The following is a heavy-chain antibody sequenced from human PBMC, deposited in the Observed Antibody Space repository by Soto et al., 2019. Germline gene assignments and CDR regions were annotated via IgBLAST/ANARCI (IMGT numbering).Heavy chain of an antibody. CDR2: IYYSGST. J-gene: IGHJ6*02. V-gene: IGHV4-31*03. D-gene: IGHD6-6*01. Sequence: PSETLSLTCTVSGGSISSGGYYWSWIRQHPGKGLEWIGYIYYSGSTYYNPSLKSRVTISVDTSKNQFSLKLSSVTAADTAVYYCAARRNHYYYYYGMDVWGQGTTVTVSS. CDR1: GGSISSGGYY. CDR3: AARRNHYYYYYGMDV.